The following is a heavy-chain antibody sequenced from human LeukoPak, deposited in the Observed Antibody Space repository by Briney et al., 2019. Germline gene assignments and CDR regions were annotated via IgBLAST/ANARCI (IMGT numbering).Heavy chain of an antibody. D-gene: IGHD6-13*01. J-gene: IGHJ4*02. CDR3: AKTRPLDSSSWSHGDY. V-gene: IGHV3-74*01. Sequence: PGGSLRLSCAASGFTFSSYWMHWVRQVPGKGLVWVARINGDGSNIAYADSVRGRFTISRDNAKNTLYLEMNSLRAEDTAVYYCAKTRPLDSSSWSHGDYWGQGTLVTVSS. CDR2: INGDGSNI. CDR1: GFTFSSYW.